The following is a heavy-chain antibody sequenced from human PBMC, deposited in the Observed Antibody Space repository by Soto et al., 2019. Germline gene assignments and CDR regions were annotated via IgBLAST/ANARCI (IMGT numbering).Heavy chain of an antibody. CDR1: GFTFSSCA. J-gene: IGHJ3*02. CDR3: AKDPVLRYFDWLFGPSDAFDI. D-gene: IGHD3-9*01. Sequence: GGSLRLSCAASGFTFSSCAMSWVRQAPGKGLEWVSAISGSGGSTYYADSVKGRFTISRDNSKNTLYLQMNSLRAEDTAVYYCAKDPVLRYFDWLFGPSDAFDIWGQGTMVTV. V-gene: IGHV3-23*01. CDR2: ISGSGGST.